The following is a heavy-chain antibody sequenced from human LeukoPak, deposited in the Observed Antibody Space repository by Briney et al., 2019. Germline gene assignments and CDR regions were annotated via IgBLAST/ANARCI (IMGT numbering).Heavy chain of an antibody. V-gene: IGHV3-7*01. Sequence: GGSLRLSCAASRFTLSNYWMSWVRQAPGKGLEWVANIKQDGSETYYVDSVKGRFTISRDNAKNSLSLQMNSLRAEDTAVYYCAKDVDTAMNGVDYWGQGTLVTVSS. CDR3: AKDVDTAMNGVDY. CDR2: IKQDGSET. D-gene: IGHD5-18*01. CDR1: RFTLSNYW. J-gene: IGHJ4*02.